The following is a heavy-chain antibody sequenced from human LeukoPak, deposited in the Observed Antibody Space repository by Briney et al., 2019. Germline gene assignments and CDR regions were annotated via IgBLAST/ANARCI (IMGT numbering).Heavy chain of an antibody. Sequence: GGSLRLSCAASGFTFSHYNMNWVRQAPGKGLEWVSYISSTSNTIYYADSVKGRFTISRDNAKNSLYLQMNSLRAEATAVYYCARGITMVRGVINLDYWGQGTLVTVSS. J-gene: IGHJ4*02. CDR1: GFTFSHYN. CDR3: ARGITMVRGVINLDY. CDR2: ISSTSNTI. D-gene: IGHD3-10*01. V-gene: IGHV3-48*01.